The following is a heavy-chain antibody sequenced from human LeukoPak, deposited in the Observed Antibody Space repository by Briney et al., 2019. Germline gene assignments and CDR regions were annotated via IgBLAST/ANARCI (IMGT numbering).Heavy chain of an antibody. CDR3: ATQGGYCSGTSRYTVN. CDR2: IKQDGSEI. J-gene: IGHJ4*02. V-gene: IGHV3-7*01. Sequence: GGSLRLSCAASGFTFSSYWMSWVRQSPGKGLEWVANIKQDGSEIYYVDSVKGRFTVSRDNAQNSLYLQMNCLRAEDTAVYYCATQGGYCSGTSRYTVNWGQGTLVTVSS. D-gene: IGHD2-15*01. CDR1: GFTFSSYW.